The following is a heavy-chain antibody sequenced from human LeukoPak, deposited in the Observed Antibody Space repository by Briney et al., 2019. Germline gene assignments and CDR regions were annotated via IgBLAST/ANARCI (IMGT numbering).Heavy chain of an antibody. CDR1: GFTLSSYS. V-gene: IGHV3-21*04. J-gene: IGHJ4*02. CDR3: ARDPGSGYEEHFDY. D-gene: IGHD5-12*01. CDR2: ISSSSSYI. Sequence: GGSLRLSCAASGFTLSSYSMNWVRQAPGKGLEWVSSISSSSSYIYYADSVKGRFTISRDNARNSLYLQMNSLRAEDTAVYYCARDPGSGYEEHFDYWGQGTLVTVSS.